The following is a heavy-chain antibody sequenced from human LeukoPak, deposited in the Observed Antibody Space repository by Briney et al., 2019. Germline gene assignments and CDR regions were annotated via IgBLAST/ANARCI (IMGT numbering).Heavy chain of an antibody. V-gene: IGHV4-34*01. CDR2: INHSGST. Sequence: SETLPLTCAVYGGSFSGYYWSWIRQPPGKGLEWIGEINHSGSTNYNPSLKSRVTISVDTSKNQFSLKLSSVTAADTAVYYCASCYNYYDSGTYYSGYVIDYWGQGTLVTVSS. J-gene: IGHJ4*02. CDR3: ASCYNYYDSGTYYSGYVIDY. D-gene: IGHD3-22*01. CDR1: GGSFSGYY.